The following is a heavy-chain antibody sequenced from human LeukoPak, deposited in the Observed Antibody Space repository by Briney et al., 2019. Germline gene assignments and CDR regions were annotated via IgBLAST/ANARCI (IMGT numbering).Heavy chain of an antibody. CDR3: ARDWGREWLLRFLEWSPIPPYYYYYYMDV. Sequence: GGSLRLSCAASGFAFSSYEMNWVRQAPGKGLEWVSYISSSGSTIYYADSVKGRFTISRDNAKNSLYLQMNSLRAEDTAVYYCARDWGREWLLRFLEWSPIPPYYYYYYMDVWGKGTTVTVSS. CDR2: ISSSGSTI. D-gene: IGHD3-3*01. CDR1: GFAFSSYE. V-gene: IGHV3-48*03. J-gene: IGHJ6*03.